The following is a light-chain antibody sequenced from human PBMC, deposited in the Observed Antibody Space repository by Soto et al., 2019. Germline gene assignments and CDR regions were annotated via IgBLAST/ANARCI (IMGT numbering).Light chain of an antibody. Sequence: SVLTQPSSVFGSPGESLTISCPGTSSDVGGYNSVSWYQHHPGKAPELILYDVGDRPSGVSYRFSGSKSGNTASLTISGLQAAVEADYFCSSFTSSMTNVFASETKFTVL. J-gene: IGLJ1*01. CDR2: DVG. V-gene: IGLV2-14*03. CDR3: SSFTSSMTNV. CDR1: SSDVGGYNS.